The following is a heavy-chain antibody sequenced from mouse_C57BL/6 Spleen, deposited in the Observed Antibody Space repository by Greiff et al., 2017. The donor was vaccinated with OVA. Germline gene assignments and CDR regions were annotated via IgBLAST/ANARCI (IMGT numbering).Heavy chain of an antibody. CDR2: ISDGGSYT. V-gene: IGHV5-4*01. D-gene: IGHD1-3*01. J-gene: IGHJ3*01. CDR3: ARDELAY. CDR1: GFTFSSYA. Sequence: EVKLMESGGGLVKPGGSLKLSCAASGFTFSSYAMSWVRQTPEKRLEWVATISDGGSYTYYPDNVKGRFTISRDNAKNNLYLQMSHLKSEDTAMYYCARDELAYWGQGTLVTVSA.